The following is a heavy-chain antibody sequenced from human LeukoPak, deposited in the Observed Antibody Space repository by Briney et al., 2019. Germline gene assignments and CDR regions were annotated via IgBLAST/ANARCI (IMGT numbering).Heavy chain of an antibody. Sequence: GRSLRLSCAASGFTFSSYGMHWVRQAPGKGLEWVAVISYDGSNKYYADSVKGRFTITRDNSKNTLYLQMNSLRAEDTAVYYCAKEGNDQGYFDYWGQGTLVTVSS. D-gene: IGHD2-2*01. V-gene: IGHV3-30*18. CDR1: GFTFSSYG. CDR3: AKEGNDQGYFDY. CDR2: ISYDGSNK. J-gene: IGHJ4*02.